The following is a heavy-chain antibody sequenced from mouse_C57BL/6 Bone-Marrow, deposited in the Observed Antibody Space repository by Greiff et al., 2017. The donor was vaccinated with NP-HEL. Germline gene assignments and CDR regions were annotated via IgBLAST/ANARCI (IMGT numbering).Heavy chain of an antibody. CDR2: IDPETGGT. CDR1: GYTFTDYE. D-gene: IGHD2-4*01. CDR3: TSIYYDYDKWYFDV. J-gene: IGHJ1*03. Sequence: QVQLKQSGAELVRPGASVTLSCKASGYTFTDYEMHWVKQTPVHGLEWIGAIDPETGGTAYNQKFKGKAILTADKSSSTASMELRSLTSEDSAVYYCTSIYYDYDKWYFDVWGTGTTVTVSS. V-gene: IGHV1-15*01.